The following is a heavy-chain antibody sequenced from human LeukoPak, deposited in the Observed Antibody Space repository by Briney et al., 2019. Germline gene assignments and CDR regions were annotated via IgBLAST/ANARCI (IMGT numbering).Heavy chain of an antibody. D-gene: IGHD1-1*01. Sequence: PSETLSLTCTVSGGSISSYYWSWIRQHPGKGLEWIGYIYYSGSTYHNPSLKSRVTISVDTSKNQFSLKLSSVTAADTAVYYCARVLLGATGTTSSVIIDYWGQGTLVTVSS. CDR1: GGSISSYY. CDR3: ARVLLGATGTTSSVIIDY. J-gene: IGHJ4*02. CDR2: IYYSGST. V-gene: IGHV4-59*06.